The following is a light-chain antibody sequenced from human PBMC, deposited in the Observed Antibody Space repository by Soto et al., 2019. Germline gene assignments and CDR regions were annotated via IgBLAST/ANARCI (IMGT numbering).Light chain of an antibody. J-gene: IGKJ5*01. CDR1: QSISRW. CDR3: QQYHSYPVT. Sequence: DIQMTQSPSTLSASVGDRVTITCRASQSISRWLACYQQKPGKAPELLIYDASSLETGVPSRFSGSGSGTEFSLTISSLQPDDFATYYCQQYHSYPVTFGQGTRLEIK. CDR2: DAS. V-gene: IGKV1-5*01.